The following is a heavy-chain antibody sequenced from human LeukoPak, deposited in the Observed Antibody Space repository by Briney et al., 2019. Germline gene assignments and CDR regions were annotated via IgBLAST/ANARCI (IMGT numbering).Heavy chain of an antibody. CDR1: GGSISSSNYY. J-gene: IGHJ6*03. CDR3: ARAAYYYYYMDV. Sequence: PSETLSLPCTVSGGSISSSNYYWGWIRQPPGKGLEWIGSIHYSGSTYYNPSLESRVTVSVDTSKNQFSLKLSSVTAADTAVYYCARAAYYYYYMDVWGKGTTVTVSS. D-gene: IGHD2-15*01. CDR2: IHYSGST. V-gene: IGHV4-39*01.